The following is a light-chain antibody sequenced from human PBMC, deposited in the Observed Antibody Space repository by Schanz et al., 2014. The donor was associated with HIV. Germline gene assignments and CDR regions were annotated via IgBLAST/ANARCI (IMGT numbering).Light chain of an antibody. CDR2: EFN. CDR1: SSDVGSYDL. Sequence: QSALTQPASVSGSPGQSITISCTGTSSDVGSYDLVSWYQQHPGKAPKLMIYEFNKRPSGISNRFSGSKSGNTASLTISGLQAEDEADYYCSSYTSSSSYVFGTGTKLTVL. V-gene: IGLV2-14*02. J-gene: IGLJ1*01. CDR3: SSYTSSSSYV.